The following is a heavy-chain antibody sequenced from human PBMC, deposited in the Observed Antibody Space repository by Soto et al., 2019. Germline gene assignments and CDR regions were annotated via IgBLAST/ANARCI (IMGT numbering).Heavy chain of an antibody. V-gene: IGHV1-3*01. CDR3: ARAQGWKGYSYSLMAV. CDR2: INAGNGDT. D-gene: IGHD2-21*02. CDR1: GYIFSYYA. J-gene: IGHJ6*04. Sequence: ASVKVSCKASGYIFSYYAIHWVRQAPGQRLEWMGWINAGNGDTKYSQKFQGRVTITRDTSASTAYMELSSLRSEDTAVYYCARAQGWKGYSYSLMAVWGKGTMVPVSS.